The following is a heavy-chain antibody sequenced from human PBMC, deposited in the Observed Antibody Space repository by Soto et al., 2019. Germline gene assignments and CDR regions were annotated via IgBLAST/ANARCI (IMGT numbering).Heavy chain of an antibody. J-gene: IGHJ3*02. Sequence: GESLKISCKGSGYSFSTYRIGWIRQMPGKGLEWVGIIYPGDSETRYSPSFQGQVTISADKSNTTAYLHWSGLKASDTSMYYCARQRIEAAFDAIDIWGQGTMVTVSS. CDR2: IYPGDSET. CDR1: GYSFSTYR. CDR3: ARQRIEAAFDAIDI. V-gene: IGHV5-51*01. D-gene: IGHD6-13*01.